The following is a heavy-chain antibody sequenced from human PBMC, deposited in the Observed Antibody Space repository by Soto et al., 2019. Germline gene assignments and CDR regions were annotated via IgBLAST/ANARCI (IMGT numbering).Heavy chain of an antibody. V-gene: IGHV3-74*03. J-gene: IGHJ4*02. CDR1: GFTFSNHW. D-gene: IGHD6-19*01. CDR2: INPDGSTI. CDR3: ASRSG. Sequence: GGSLRLSCAVSGFTFSNHWMHWVRQVPGKGLVWVSNINPDGSTIKYVDSVKGRFTISRDNAKNTVSLQMDSLRAEDSAIYYCASRSGWSQGTLVTV.